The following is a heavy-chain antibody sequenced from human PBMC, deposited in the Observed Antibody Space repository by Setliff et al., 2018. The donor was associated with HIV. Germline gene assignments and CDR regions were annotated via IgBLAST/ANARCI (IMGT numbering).Heavy chain of an antibody. Sequence: PSETLSLTCTVSGGSIRSHYWSWIRQPPGKRLEWIGYIYYSGSTNYNPSLKSRITISVDTSKNQFSLKVNSVTAADTAVYYCASPKERYYYGSGTNVREYYGMDVWGQGTMVTVSS. V-gene: IGHV4-59*11. CDR1: GGSIRSHY. J-gene: IGHJ6*02. D-gene: IGHD3-10*01. CDR3: ASPKERYYYGSGTNVREYYGMDV. CDR2: IYYSGST.